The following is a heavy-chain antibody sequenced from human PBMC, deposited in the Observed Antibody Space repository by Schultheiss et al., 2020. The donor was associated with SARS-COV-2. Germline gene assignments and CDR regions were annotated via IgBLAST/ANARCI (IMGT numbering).Heavy chain of an antibody. CDR3: ARRSDPVDY. V-gene: IGHV4-59*12. Sequence: GSLRLSCTVSGGSISSYYWSWIRQPPGKGLEWIGYIYYSGSTNYNPSLKSRVTISVDRSKNQFSLKLSSVTAADTAVYYCARRSDPVDYWGQGTLVTVSS. CDR2: IYYSGST. CDR1: GGSISSYY. J-gene: IGHJ4*02.